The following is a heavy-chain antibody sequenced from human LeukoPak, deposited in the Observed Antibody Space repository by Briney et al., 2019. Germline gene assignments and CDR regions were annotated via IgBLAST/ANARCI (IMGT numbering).Heavy chain of an antibody. CDR2: IYSGGST. CDR1: GFTVSSNY. V-gene: IGHV3-53*01. J-gene: IGHJ6*02. Sequence: GGSLRLSCAASGFTVSSNYVSWVRQAPGKGLERVSVIYSGGSTYYADSVKGRFTISRDNSKNTLYLQMNSLRAEDTAVYYCARSKADYYYYGMDVWGQGTTVTVSS. CDR3: ARSKADYYYYGMDV.